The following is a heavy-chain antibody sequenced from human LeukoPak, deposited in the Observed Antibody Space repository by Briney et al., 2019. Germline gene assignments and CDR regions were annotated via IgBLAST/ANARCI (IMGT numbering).Heavy chain of an antibody. V-gene: IGHV3-53*01. J-gene: IGHJ4*02. Sequence: GGSLRLSCAAFGFTVSTTYMNWVRQAPGKGLEWVSTLYSGGSTHYADSVKGRFTVSRDNSKNTLYLQMNSLRADDTAVYYCVCRIGGAPQWGQGTLVTVSS. D-gene: IGHD1-26*01. CDR1: GFTVSTTY. CDR3: VCRIGGAPQ. CDR2: LYSGGST.